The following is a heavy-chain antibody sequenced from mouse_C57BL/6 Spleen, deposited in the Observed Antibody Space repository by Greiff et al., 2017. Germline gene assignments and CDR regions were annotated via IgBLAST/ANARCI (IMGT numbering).Heavy chain of an antibody. Sequence: QVQLQQSGAELVKPGASVKISCKASGYAFSSYWMNWVKQRPGKGLEWIGQIYPGDGDTNYNGKFKGKATLTADKSSSTAYMQLSSLTSEDSAVYCCARKTTVVPYYFDYWGQGTTLTVSA. CDR2: IYPGDGDT. CDR3: ARKTTVVPYYFDY. V-gene: IGHV1-80*01. J-gene: IGHJ2*01. D-gene: IGHD1-1*01. CDR1: GYAFSSYW.